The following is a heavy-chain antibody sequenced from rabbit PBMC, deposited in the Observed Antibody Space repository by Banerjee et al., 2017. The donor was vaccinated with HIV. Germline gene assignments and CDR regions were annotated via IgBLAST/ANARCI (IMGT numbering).Heavy chain of an antibody. V-gene: IGHV1S45*01. CDR1: GFSFTSGYW. D-gene: IGHD1-1*01. J-gene: IGHJ4*01. CDR2: IYTGSGHI. CDR3: ARGGYDENYFNL. Sequence: QEQLVESGGNLITPGGSLTLTCTASGFSFTSGYWICWVRQAPGKGLEWIGCIYTGSGHIYYASWAKGRFTISKTSSTTVTLQMTSLTAADTATYFCARGGYDENYFNLWGQGTLVTDS.